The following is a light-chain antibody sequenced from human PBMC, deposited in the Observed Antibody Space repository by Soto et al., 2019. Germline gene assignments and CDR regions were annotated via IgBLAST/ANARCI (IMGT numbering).Light chain of an antibody. J-gene: IGKJ4*01. CDR2: AAS. V-gene: IGKV3-15*01. Sequence: EKVMTQSPATLSVSPGERATLSCRASQSVSSNLAWYQQRPGQAPRLLIYAASTRATGIPARFSGSGSGTEFTLTISSLQSEDFAVYYCQQYNNWPLTFGGWTKVEIK. CDR1: QSVSSN. CDR3: QQYNNWPLT.